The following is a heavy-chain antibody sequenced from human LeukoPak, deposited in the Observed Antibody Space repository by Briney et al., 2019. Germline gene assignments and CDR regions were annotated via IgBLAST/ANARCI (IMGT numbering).Heavy chain of an antibody. D-gene: IGHD3-9*01. Sequence: GGSLRRSCAASGFTFSSYAMSWVRQAPGKGLEWVSAISGSGGSTYYADSVKGRFTISRDNSKNTLYLQMNSLRAEDTAVYYCAKDRNDILTGHGPSGAEYFQHWGQGTLVTVSS. V-gene: IGHV3-23*01. CDR1: GFTFSSYA. CDR2: ISGSGGST. J-gene: IGHJ1*01. CDR3: AKDRNDILTGHGPSGAEYFQH.